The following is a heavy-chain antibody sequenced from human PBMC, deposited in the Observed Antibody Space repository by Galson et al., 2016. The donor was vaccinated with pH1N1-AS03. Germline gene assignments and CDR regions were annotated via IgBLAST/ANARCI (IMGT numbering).Heavy chain of an antibody. Sequence: SETLSLTCTVSDGSVWSYYWTWIRQPPGKGLEWIGTIYYTGDTNYNPSLKSRLTMSVDRAKNQLSLKLSSVTAADTAVYYCARDPTWLGQQQFYLDYWGQGALVSVSS. CDR3: ARDPTWLGQQQFYLDY. V-gene: IGHV4-59*02. J-gene: IGHJ4*02. CDR1: DGSVWSYY. D-gene: IGHD6-13*01. CDR2: IYYTGDT.